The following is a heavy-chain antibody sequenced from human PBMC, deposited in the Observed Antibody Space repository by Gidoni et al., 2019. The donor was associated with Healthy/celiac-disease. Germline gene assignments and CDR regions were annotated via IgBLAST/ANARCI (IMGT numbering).Heavy chain of an antibody. J-gene: IGHJ4*02. D-gene: IGHD3-16*01. CDR2: IYYSGST. CDR3: ATKTGVWGSSGYFDY. V-gene: IGHV4-39*07. Sequence: QLQLQESGPGLVKPSETLSLTCTVSGGSISRSSYYWGWIRQPPGKGLEWIGSIYYSGSTYYNPSLKSRVTISVDTSKNQFSLKLSSVTAADTAVYYCATKTGVWGSSGYFDYWGQGTLVTVSS. CDR1: GGSISRSSYY.